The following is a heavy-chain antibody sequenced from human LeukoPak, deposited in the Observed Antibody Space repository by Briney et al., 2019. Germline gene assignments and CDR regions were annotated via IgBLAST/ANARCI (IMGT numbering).Heavy chain of an antibody. CDR2: IYYSGST. CDR3: ARVPPYYDFESDY. J-gene: IGHJ4*02. Sequence: SETLSLTCTVSGGSISSSSYYWGWIRQPPGKGLEWIGSIYYSGSTYYNPSLKSRVTISVDTSKNQFSLKLSSVTAADTAVYYCARVPPYYDFESDYWGQGTLVTVSS. CDR1: GGSISSSSYY. D-gene: IGHD3-3*01. V-gene: IGHV4-39*01.